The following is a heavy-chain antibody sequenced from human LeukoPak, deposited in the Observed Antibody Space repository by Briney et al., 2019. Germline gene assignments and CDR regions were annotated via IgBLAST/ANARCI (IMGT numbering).Heavy chain of an antibody. J-gene: IGHJ4*02. V-gene: IGHV3-21*01. CDR3: ARAKSSGWTIDY. Sequence: PGGSLRLSCAASGFTFSSYAMHWVRQAPGKGLEWVSSISSSSSYIYYADSVKGRFTISRDNAKNSLYLQMNSLRAEDTAVYYCARAKSSGWTIDYWGQGTLVTVSS. D-gene: IGHD6-25*01. CDR2: ISSSSSYI. CDR1: GFTFSSYA.